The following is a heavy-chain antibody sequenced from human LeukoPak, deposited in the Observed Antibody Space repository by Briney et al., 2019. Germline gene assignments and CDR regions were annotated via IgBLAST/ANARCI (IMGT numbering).Heavy chain of an antibody. Sequence: ASVKVSCKASGDTFTSYYMHWVRQAPGQGLEWMAWINHNSGGTKYAEKFQGRVTVTRDTSTSTAYMELSRLRSDDTAVYYCARGTDYGDYGGTWFYYYYMDVWGEGTTVTVSS. CDR3: ARGTDYGDYGGTWFYYYYMDV. J-gene: IGHJ6*03. CDR1: GDTFTSYY. CDR2: INHNSGGT. V-gene: IGHV1-2*02. D-gene: IGHD4-17*01.